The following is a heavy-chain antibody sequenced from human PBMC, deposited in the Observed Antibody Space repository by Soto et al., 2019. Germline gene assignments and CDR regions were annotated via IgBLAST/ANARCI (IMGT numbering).Heavy chain of an antibody. D-gene: IGHD2-8*01. V-gene: IGHV4-39*01. CDR3: AVVLTGPCALFDY. CDR1: GGSISSSSYY. Sequence: SGTLSVNCTVSGGSISSSSYYWGWIRQPPGRGLEWIGSIYYSGSTYYNPSLKSRVTISVDTSKNQFSLKLSSVTAADTAVYYCAVVLTGPCALFDYWGQGTLFTVSS. CDR2: IYYSGST. J-gene: IGHJ4*02.